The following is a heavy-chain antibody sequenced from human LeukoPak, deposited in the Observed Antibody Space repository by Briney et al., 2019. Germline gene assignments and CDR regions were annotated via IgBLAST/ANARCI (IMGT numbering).Heavy chain of an antibody. CDR3: AKDLPIAVAGMDY. CDR1: GFTFSSYG. J-gene: IGHJ4*02. CDR2: ISYDGSNK. Sequence: GKSLRLSCAASGFTFSSYGMHWVRQAPGKGLEWVAVISYDGSNKYYADSVKGRFTISRDNSKNTLYLQMNSLRAEDTAVYYCAKDLPIAVAGMDYWGQGTLVTVSS. D-gene: IGHD6-19*01. V-gene: IGHV3-30*18.